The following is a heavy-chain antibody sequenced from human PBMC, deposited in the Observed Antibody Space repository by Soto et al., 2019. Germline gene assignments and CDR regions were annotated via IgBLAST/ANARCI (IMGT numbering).Heavy chain of an antibody. CDR2: ISGSGSTT. CDR1: GFTFSSYA. CDR3: AKRRTYSSCWYEFDY. D-gene: IGHD6-19*01. Sequence: EVQLLESGGGLVQPGGSLRLSCAASGFTFSSYAMSWVRQAPGKGLEWVSVISGSGSTTYYADSVKGRFTISRDNSKNTLYLQMNSLRAEDTAVYYCAKRRTYSSCWYEFDYWGQGTLVTVSS. J-gene: IGHJ4*02. V-gene: IGHV3-23*01.